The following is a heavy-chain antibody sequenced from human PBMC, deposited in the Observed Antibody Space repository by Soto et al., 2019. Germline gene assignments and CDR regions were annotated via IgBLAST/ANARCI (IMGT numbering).Heavy chain of an antibody. V-gene: IGHV3-48*02. Sequence: GGSLRLSCEASGFTFSKYILNWVRQAPGKGLEWISSISRSSSTIYYADSVKGRFTISRDKAKNSLSLEMNSLRDEDTAVYYCARTGTEAPGTMYGMDVWGQGTTVTVSS. CDR3: ARTGTEAPGTMYGMDV. D-gene: IGHD6-13*01. CDR2: ISRSSSTI. J-gene: IGHJ6*02. CDR1: GFTFSKYI.